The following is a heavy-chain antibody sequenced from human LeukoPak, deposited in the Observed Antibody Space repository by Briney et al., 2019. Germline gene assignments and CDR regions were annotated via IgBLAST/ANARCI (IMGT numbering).Heavy chain of an antibody. V-gene: IGHV3-53*01. Sequence: GGSLRLSCVASGFTVSSNYMSWVRQAPGKGLEWVSVIYSGGSTHYADSVKGRFTISRDNSKNTVYLQMNSLRAEDTAVYYCARGGIGDAFDIWGQGTMVTVSS. D-gene: IGHD2/OR15-2a*01. J-gene: IGHJ3*02. CDR3: ARGGIGDAFDI. CDR2: IYSGGST. CDR1: GFTVSSNY.